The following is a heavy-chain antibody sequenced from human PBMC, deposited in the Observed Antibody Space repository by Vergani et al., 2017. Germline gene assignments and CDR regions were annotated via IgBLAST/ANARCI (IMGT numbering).Heavy chain of an antibody. J-gene: IGHJ6*02. CDR1: GFTVSSNY. CDR3: ARVSVGARGSSYDYCDMDV. D-gene: IGHD2-15*01. Sequence: EVQLVESGGGLVQPGGSLRLSCAASGFTVSSNYMSWVRQAPGKGLEWVSVIYSGGSTYYADSVKGRFTISRDNSNNTLYLQMNSLRAEDTAVYYCARVSVGARGSSYDYCDMDVWGQGP. CDR2: IYSGGST. V-gene: IGHV3-66*01.